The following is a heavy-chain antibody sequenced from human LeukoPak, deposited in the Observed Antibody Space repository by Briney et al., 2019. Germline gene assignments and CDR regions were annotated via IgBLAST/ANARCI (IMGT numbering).Heavy chain of an antibody. CDR2: ITVHNGNT. V-gene: IGHV1-18*01. J-gene: IGHJ4*02. CDR3: ATCFRSGNYYNFDF. D-gene: IGHD3-10*01. CDR1: GYTFTSYG. Sequence: RASVKVSCKASGYTFTSYGISWVRQAPGQGLEWMGWITVHNGNTNYAQKLQGRVTMTTDTSTSTVYMELRSLKSDDTAVYYCATCFRSGNYYNFDFWGQGTLVTVSS.